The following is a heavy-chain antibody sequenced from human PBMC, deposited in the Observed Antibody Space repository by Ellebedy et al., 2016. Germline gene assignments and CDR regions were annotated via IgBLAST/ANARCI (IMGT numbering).Heavy chain of an antibody. CDR2: IYSGGST. CDR3: ARVSIGGSSFYYYYYYGMDV. J-gene: IGHJ6*02. D-gene: IGHD4-23*01. CDR1: GFTVSSNY. V-gene: IGHV3-53*01. Sequence: GESLKISCAASGFTVSSNYMSWVRQAPGKGLEWVSVIYSGGSTYYADSVKGRFTISRDNSKNTLYLQMNSLRAEDTAVYYCARVSIGGSSFYYYYYYGMDVWGQGTTVTVSS.